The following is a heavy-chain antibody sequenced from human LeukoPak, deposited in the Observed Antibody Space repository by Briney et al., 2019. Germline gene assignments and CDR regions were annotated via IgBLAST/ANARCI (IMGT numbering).Heavy chain of an antibody. J-gene: IGHJ4*02. D-gene: IGHD5-12*01. Sequence: PSETLSLTCTVSGGSISSSSYYWGWIRQPPGKGLEWIGTIYYTGNTYYNPSLKSRVTISVDTSKNQFSLKLSSVTAADTAVYYCARPNRRGYSGYGSYYFDYWGQGTLVTVSS. CDR3: ARPNRRGYSGYGSYYFDY. CDR2: IYYTGNT. CDR1: GGSISSSSYY. V-gene: IGHV4-39*07.